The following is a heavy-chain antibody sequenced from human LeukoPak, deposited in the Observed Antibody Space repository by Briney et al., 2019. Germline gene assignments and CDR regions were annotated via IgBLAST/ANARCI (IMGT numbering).Heavy chain of an antibody. Sequence: GASVKVSCKASGYTFTSYGISWVRQAPGQRLEWMGWINAGNGNTKYSQKFQGRVTITRDTSASTAYMELSSLRSEDTAVYYCARGLGYCSGGSCSNSILYFDYWGQGTLVTVSS. CDR1: GYTFTSYG. J-gene: IGHJ4*02. V-gene: IGHV1-3*01. CDR3: ARGLGYCSGGSCSNSILYFDY. D-gene: IGHD2-15*01. CDR2: INAGNGNT.